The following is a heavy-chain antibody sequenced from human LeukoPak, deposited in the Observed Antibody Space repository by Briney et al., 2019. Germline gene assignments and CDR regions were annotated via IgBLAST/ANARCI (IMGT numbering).Heavy chain of an antibody. V-gene: IGHV4-34*01. Sequence: SETLSLTCAVYGGSFSGYYWSWTRQPPGKGLEWIGEINHSGSTNYNPSLKSRVTISVDTSKNQFSLKLSSVTAADTAVYYCARVGRFLEWLLSSSYYYMDVWGKGTTVTVSS. CDR3: ARVGRFLEWLLSSSYYYMDV. CDR2: INHSGST. D-gene: IGHD3-3*01. CDR1: GGSFSGYY. J-gene: IGHJ6*03.